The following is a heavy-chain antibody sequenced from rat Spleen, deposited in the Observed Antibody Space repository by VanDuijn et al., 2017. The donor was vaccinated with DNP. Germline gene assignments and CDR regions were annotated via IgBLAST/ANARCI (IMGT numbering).Heavy chain of an antibody. CDR2: ISHDGRNT. J-gene: IGHJ4*01. Sequence: EVQLVESGGGLVQPGRSLKLSCAASGFTFGDYYMAWVRQAPTKGLEWVASISHDGRNTYYRDSVKGRFTISRDNAKSSLYLQMDSLRSEDTATYSCTTDWAYAMDAWGQGTSVTVSS. D-gene: IGHD4-6*01. CDR3: TTDWAYAMDA. V-gene: IGHV5-20*01. CDR1: GFTFGDYY.